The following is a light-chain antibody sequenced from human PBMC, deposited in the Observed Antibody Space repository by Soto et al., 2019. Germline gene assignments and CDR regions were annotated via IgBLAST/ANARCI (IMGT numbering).Light chain of an antibody. CDR2: EVS. CDR3: CSNAVGSTYV. J-gene: IGLJ1*01. V-gene: IGLV2-14*01. Sequence: QSVLTQPASVSGSPGQSITISCTGTSSDVGGYNYVSWYQQHPGKAPKLMIYEVSNRPPGVSNRFSGSKSGSTASLTISGLQAEDEADYYCCSNAVGSTYVFGTGTKVTVL. CDR1: SSDVGGYNY.